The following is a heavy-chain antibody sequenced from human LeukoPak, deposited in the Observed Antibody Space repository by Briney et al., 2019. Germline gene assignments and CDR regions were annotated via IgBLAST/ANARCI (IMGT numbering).Heavy chain of an antibody. D-gene: IGHD3-3*01. CDR3: ARAYYDFWSGYYDY. Sequence: GGSLRLSCAASGFTVSSNYMSWVRQAPGKGLEWVSFIYSGGSTYYADSVKGRFTISRDNSKNTLYLQMNSLRAEDTAVYYCARAYYDFWSGYYDYWGQGTLVTVSS. CDR1: GFTVSSNY. J-gene: IGHJ4*02. V-gene: IGHV3-66*01. CDR2: IYSGGST.